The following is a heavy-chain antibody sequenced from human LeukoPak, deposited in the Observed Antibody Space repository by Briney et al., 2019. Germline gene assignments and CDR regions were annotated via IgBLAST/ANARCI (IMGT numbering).Heavy chain of an antibody. CDR3: AKLSLSGRSQSANY. CDR2: VSTNGDVT. V-gene: IGHV3-23*01. J-gene: IGHJ4*02. CDR1: GLTFNSHS. D-gene: IGHD2-15*01. Sequence: GGSLRLSCVASGLTFNSHSMSWVRQAPGMGLEWVSVVSTNGDVTFYADSVKGRFTISRDNSKNTLFLQMNSLRAEDTAVYYCAKLSLSGRSQSANYWGQGTLVTVSS.